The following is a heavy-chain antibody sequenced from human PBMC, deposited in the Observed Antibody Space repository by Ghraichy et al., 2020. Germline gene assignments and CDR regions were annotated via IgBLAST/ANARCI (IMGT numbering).Heavy chain of an antibody. CDR3: ARGVTIFGVVVPGRYYGMDV. V-gene: IGHV3-53*01. J-gene: IGHJ6*02. CDR2: IYSGGST. D-gene: IGHD3-3*01. Sequence: GESLNISCAASGFTVSSNYLSWVRQAPGKGLEWVSVIYSGGSTYYADSVKGRFTISRDNSKNTLYLQMNSLRAEDTAVYYCARGVTIFGVVVPGRYYGMDVWGQGTTVTVSS. CDR1: GFTVSSNY.